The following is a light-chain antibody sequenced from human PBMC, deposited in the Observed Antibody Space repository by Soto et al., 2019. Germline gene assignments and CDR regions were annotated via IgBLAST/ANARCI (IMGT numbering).Light chain of an antibody. CDR3: SSYTTSSTLVV. CDR2: EVS. Sequence: QSALTQPASVSVSPGQSITISCTGTSSDVGGYKYVSWYQQHPGKAPKLMIYEVSNRPSGVSNRFSGSKSGNTASLTISGLQAEDEADYYCSSYTTSSTLVVFGGGTKVTVL. CDR1: SSDVGGYKY. J-gene: IGLJ2*01. V-gene: IGLV2-14*01.